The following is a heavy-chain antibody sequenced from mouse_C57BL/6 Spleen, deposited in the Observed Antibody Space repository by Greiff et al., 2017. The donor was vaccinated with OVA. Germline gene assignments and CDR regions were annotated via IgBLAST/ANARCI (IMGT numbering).Heavy chain of an antibody. CDR3: TRNYGSYYAMDY. Sequence: EVQGVESGEGLVKPGGSLKLSCAASGFTFSSYAMSWVRQTPEKRLEWVAYISSGGDYIYYADTVKGRFTISRDNARNTLYLQMSSLKSEDTAMYYCTRNYGSYYAMDYWGQGTSVTVSS. V-gene: IGHV5-9-1*02. J-gene: IGHJ4*01. D-gene: IGHD1-1*01. CDR1: GFTFSSYA. CDR2: ISSGGDYI.